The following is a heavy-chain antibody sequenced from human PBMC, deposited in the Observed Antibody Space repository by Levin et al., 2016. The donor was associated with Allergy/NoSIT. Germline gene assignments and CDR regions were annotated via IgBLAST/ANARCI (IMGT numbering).Heavy chain of an antibody. D-gene: IGHD3-10*01. J-gene: IGHJ4*02. CDR2: ISPILGIA. Sequence: SVKVSCKASGGTFSSYTFSWVRQAPGQGLEWMGRISPILGIANYAQKFQGRVTITADKSTSTVYMELSSLRSEDTAVYYCASWDYYGSGTNSYYFDSWGQGTLVTVSS. CDR1: GGTFSSYT. V-gene: IGHV1-69*02. CDR3: ASWDYYGSGTNSYYFDS.